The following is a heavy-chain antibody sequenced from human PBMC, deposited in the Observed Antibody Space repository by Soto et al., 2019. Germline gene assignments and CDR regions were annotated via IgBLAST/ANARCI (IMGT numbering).Heavy chain of an antibody. J-gene: IGHJ4*02. CDR3: ARLRDDWGRYFDY. V-gene: IGHV4-59*08. CDR1: GGSISSYY. CDR2: IYNSGST. Sequence: ASETLSLTCAVSGGSISSYYWSWIRQPPGKGLEWIGYIYNSGSTNYNPSLKSRVTISIDTSKDQFSLKLSSVTAADTAVYYCARLRDDWGRYFDYWGQGTLVTVSS. D-gene: IGHD7-27*01.